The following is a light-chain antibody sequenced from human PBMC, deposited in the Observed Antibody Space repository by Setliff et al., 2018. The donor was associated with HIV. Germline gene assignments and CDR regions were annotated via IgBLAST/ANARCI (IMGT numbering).Light chain of an antibody. CDR3: SSYTSSSTLI. CDR2: EVS. Sequence: QSVLTQPASVPGSPGQSITISCTGTSSDIGTYNLVSWYQQYPGKAPKVMIYEVSKRPSGVSDRFSGSKSGNTASLTISGLQAEDEADYYCSSYTSSSTLIFGGGTKVTVL. CDR1: SSDIGTYNL. V-gene: IGLV2-14*02. J-gene: IGLJ2*01.